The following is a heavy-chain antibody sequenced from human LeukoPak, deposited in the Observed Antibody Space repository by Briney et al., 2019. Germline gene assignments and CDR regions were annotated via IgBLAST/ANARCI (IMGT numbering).Heavy chain of an antibody. CDR2: ISYDGSNK. D-gene: IGHD6-13*01. J-gene: IGHJ4*02. Sequence: PGRSLRLSCVASGFTFSSYAMHWVRQAPGKGLEWVAVISYDGSNKYYADSVKGRFTISRDNSKNALYLQMNSLRAEDTAVYYCAREDSSSWCPDYWGQGTLVTVSS. V-gene: IGHV3-30*04. CDR1: GFTFSSYA. CDR3: AREDSSSWCPDY.